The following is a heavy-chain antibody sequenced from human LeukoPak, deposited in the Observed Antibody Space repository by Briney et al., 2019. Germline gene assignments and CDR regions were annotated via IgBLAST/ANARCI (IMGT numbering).Heavy chain of an antibody. D-gene: IGHD6-19*01. CDR1: GFTFSSYS. CDR3: ARVAGTEVDY. CDR2: ISSSSSYI. V-gene: IGHV3-21*01. Sequence: KPGGSLRLSCAASGFTFSSYSMNWVRQAPGKGLEWASSISSSSSYIYYADSVKGRFTISRDNAKNSLYLQMNSLRAEDTAVYYCARVAGTEVDYWGQGTLVTVSS. J-gene: IGHJ4*02.